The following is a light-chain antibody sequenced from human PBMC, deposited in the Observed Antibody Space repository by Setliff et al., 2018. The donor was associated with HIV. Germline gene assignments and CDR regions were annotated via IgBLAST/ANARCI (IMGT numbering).Light chain of an antibody. Sequence: ALTQPASVSGSPGQSITISCTGTNSDVGAYNYVSWYQQHPGKAPKLVIYEVSNRPSGVSNRFSGSKSGNTASLTISGLQAEDEADYYCSAYSTLFIYIFGTGTKVTV. J-gene: IGLJ1*01. V-gene: IGLV2-14*01. CDR2: EVS. CDR1: NSDVGAYNY. CDR3: SAYSTLFIYI.